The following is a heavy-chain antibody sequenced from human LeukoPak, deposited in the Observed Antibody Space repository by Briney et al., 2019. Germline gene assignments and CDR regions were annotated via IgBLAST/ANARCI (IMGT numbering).Heavy chain of an antibody. V-gene: IGHV4-59*08. Sequence: SETLSLTCTVSGGSISSDYWSWIRQPPGKGLEWIGYIYKSGSTNYNPSLKSRVIISIDTSKNQFSLKLTSVTAADTAVYYCARGDIPDFWGQGTLVTVSS. D-gene: IGHD2-21*01. CDR2: IYKSGST. CDR1: GGSISSDY. J-gene: IGHJ4*02. CDR3: ARGDIPDF.